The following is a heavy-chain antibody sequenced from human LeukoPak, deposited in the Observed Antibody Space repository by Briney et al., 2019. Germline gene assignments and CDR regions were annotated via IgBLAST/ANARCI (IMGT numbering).Heavy chain of an antibody. J-gene: IGHJ4*02. CDR1: VGRFSSYA. V-gene: IGHV1-69*05. CDR2: VILFFGAA. CDR3: ARDQFRVGAPGLGY. Sequence: SVTVSCKASVGRFSSYAISWVRQAPGQGLDWVGGVILFFGAANYEHNFQGRGTITTDEYTSTAYMELSSLRSEDTAVHYCARDQFRVGAPGLGYWGQGTLVTVSS. D-gene: IGHD1-26*01.